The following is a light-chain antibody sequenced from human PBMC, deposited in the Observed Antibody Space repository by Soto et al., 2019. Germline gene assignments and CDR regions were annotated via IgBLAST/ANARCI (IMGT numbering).Light chain of an antibody. V-gene: IGLV1-44*01. CDR3: AACEGGMSAWV. Sequence: QSVLTQPPSASGTPGQRVTISCSGTRSDIGGNTVTWYQQVPGAAPKLLMYSTNKRPPGVPDRLSGSKSGTSASLAISGLRSEDEADYYCAACEGGMSAWVFGGGTKLTVL. J-gene: IGLJ3*02. CDR1: RSDIGGNT. CDR2: STN.